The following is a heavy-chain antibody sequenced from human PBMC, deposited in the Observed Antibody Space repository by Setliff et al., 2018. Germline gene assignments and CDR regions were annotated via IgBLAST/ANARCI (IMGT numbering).Heavy chain of an antibody. V-gene: IGHV4-34*01. CDR2: INQSGST. D-gene: IGHD3-16*02. CDR3: ARGPSAEDYVWGTYRLDY. J-gene: IGHJ4*02. CDR1: GGSISGYY. Sequence: KTSETLSLTCSVSGGSISGYYWSWIRQPPGKGLEWIGEINQSGSTNYNPSLETRVSISVDTSKNQFSLKVRSVTAADTAVYYCARGPSAEDYVWGTYRLDYWGQGTLVTVSS.